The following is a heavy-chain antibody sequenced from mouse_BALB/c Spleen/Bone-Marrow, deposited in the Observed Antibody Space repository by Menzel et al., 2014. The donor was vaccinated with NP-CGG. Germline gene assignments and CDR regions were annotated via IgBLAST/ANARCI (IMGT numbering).Heavy chain of an antibody. CDR1: GFTFSNYG. J-gene: IGHJ4*01. CDR2: TSSGGSYT. CDR3: ARLTPDYAMDY. V-gene: IGHV5-6*01. D-gene: IGHD1-3*01. Sequence: EVQLVESGGDLVKPGGSLKLSCAASGFTFSNYGMSWVRQTPDKRLEWVATTSSGGSYTYFPDSVKGRFTISRDNAKNTLYLQMNSLKSEDAAMYYCARLTPDYAMDYWGQRTSVTVSS.